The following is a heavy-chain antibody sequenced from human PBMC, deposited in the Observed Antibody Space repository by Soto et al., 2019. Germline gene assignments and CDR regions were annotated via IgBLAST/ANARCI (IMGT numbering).Heavy chain of an antibody. CDR2: IWYDGSNK. CDR1: GFTFSSYG. V-gene: IGHV3-33*01. J-gene: IGHJ4*02. CDR3: ARDYSGSSVAMVY. Sequence: QVQLVESGGGVVQPGRSLRLSCAASGFTFSSYGMHWVRQAPGKGLEWVAVIWYDGSNKYYADSVKGRFTISRDNSKNTLYLQLNSLRADDTAVYYCARDYSGSSVAMVYWGQGTLVTVSS. D-gene: IGHD6-6*01.